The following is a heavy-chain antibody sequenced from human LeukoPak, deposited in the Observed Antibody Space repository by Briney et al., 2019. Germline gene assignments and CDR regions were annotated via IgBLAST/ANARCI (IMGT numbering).Heavy chain of an antibody. CDR3: ARYQLLSPYYFDY. CDR2: INHSGST. V-gene: IGHV4-34*01. Sequence: SETLSLTCAVYGGSFSGYYWSWIRQPPGKGLEWIGEINHSGSTNYNPSLKSRVTISVDTSKNQFSLKLSSVTAADTAVYFCARYQLLSPYYFDYWGQGTLVTVSS. CDR1: GGSFSGYY. D-gene: IGHD2-2*01. J-gene: IGHJ4*02.